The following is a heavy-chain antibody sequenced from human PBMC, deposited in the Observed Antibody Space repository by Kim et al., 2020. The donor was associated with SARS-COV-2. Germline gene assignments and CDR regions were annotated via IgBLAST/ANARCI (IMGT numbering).Heavy chain of an antibody. V-gene: IGHV1-69*13. CDR3: ARVVNSSGWSVAFDI. Sequence: VKVSCKASGGTFSSYAISWVRQAPGQGLEWMGGIIPIFGTANYAQKFQGRVTITADESTSTAYMELSSLRSEDTAVYYCARVVNSSGWSVAFDIWGQGTMVTVSS. J-gene: IGHJ3*02. D-gene: IGHD6-19*01. CDR1: GGTFSSYA. CDR2: IIPIFGTA.